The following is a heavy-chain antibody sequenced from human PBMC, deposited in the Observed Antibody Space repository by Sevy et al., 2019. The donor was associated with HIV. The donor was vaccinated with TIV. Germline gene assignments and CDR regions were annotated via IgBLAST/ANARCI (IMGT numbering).Heavy chain of an antibody. V-gene: IGHV4-59*13. J-gene: IGHJ4*02. CDR3: ARVGLARHFFDS. CDR2: IYSSGST. Sequence: SETLSLTCTVSGGSISSYYWSWIRQPPGKGLEWVGYIYSSGSTNYNPSLKSRVTISVDTSKNQFSLKLSSVTAADTAMYYCARVGLARHFFDSWGQGNLVTVSS. CDR1: GGSISSYY.